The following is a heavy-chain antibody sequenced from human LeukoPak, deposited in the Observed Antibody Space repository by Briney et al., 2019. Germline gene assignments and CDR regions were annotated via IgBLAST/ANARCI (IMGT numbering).Heavy chain of an antibody. Sequence: KPSETLSLTCTVSTDSISSYYWSWIRQPPGKGLEWIGCIYYRGTTNYNPSLKSRVTISVDTSKNQFSLKLNSVTAADTAVYYCARDVTCRGGSCYSRWFDPWGQGTLVTVSS. D-gene: IGHD2-15*01. CDR2: IYYRGTT. V-gene: IGHV4-59*01. J-gene: IGHJ5*02. CDR1: TDSISSYY. CDR3: ARDVTCRGGSCYSRWFDP.